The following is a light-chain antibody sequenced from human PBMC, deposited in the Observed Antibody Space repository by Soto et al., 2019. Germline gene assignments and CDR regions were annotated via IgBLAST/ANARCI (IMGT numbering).Light chain of an antibody. V-gene: IGKV3-11*01. CDR1: QSVSSY. CDR3: QQRSSWSLFT. CDR2: DAS. J-gene: IGKJ3*01. Sequence: EIVLTQSPATLSLSPGERATLSCRASQSVSSYLAWYKQKPGQAPRLLIYDASNRGTGIPARFSGSGSGTDFTLTISSLEPEDFAVYYCQQRSSWSLFTFGPGTKVDIK.